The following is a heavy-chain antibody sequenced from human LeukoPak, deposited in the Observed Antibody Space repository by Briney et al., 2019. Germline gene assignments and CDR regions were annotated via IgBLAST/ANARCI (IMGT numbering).Heavy chain of an antibody. J-gene: IGHJ3*02. CDR2: IVVGSGNT. V-gene: IGHV1-58*02. CDR3: AAASIGELYDAFDI. Sequence: GTSVKVSCKASGFTFTSSAMQWVRQARGQHLEWIGWIVVGSGNTNYAQKFQERVTITRDMSTSTAYMELSSLRSEDTAVYYCAAASIGELYDAFDIWGQGTMVTVSS. CDR1: GFTFTSSA. D-gene: IGHD3-10*01.